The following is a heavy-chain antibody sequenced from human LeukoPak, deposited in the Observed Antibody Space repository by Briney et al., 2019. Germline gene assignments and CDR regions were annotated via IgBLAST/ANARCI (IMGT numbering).Heavy chain of an antibody. J-gene: IGHJ4*02. CDR2: IYYSGST. CDR1: GGSISSGSYY. D-gene: IGHD3/OR15-3a*01. V-gene: IGHV4-61*10. Sequence: SETLSLTCTVSGGSISSGSYYWSWIRQPAGKGLEWIGYIYYSGSTNYNPSLKSRVTISVDTSKNQFSLKLSSVTAADTAVYYCARQTGSGLFILPGGQGTLVTVSS. CDR3: ARQTGSGLFILP.